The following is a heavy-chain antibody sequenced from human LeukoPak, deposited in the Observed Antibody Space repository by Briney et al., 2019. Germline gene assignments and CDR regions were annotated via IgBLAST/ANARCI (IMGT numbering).Heavy chain of an antibody. J-gene: IGHJ4*02. D-gene: IGHD3-10*01. V-gene: IGHV4-39*01. CDR2: IYKTGST. CDR3: ARHQTNNYGPGTPFDF. CDR1: GGSLSSTTYY. Sequence: SETLSLTSTVSGGSLSSTTYYCAWIRQPPGTGLGWIGSIYKTGSTNYRPSLKSRVFISVDTSNNQFSLKRSSVTAADTAVYFCARHQTNNYGPGTPFDFWGQGTLVSVSS.